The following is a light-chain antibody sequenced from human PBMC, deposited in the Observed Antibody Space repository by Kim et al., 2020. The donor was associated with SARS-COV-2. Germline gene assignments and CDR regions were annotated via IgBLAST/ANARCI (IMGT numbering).Light chain of an antibody. J-gene: IGKJ2*01. CDR3: MQTLQTPRT. CDR1: QGPLYSNGFNY. CDR2: LGS. Sequence: RAHISCRSSQGPLYSNGFNYLDWYLQEPGQSPQLLIYLGSKRASGAPDRFSGSGSGTDFTLKISRVEAEDVGVYYCMQTLQTPRTFGQGTKLEI. V-gene: IGKV2-28*01.